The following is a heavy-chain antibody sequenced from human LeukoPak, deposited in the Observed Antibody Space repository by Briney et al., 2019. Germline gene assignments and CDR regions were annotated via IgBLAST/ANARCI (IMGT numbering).Heavy chain of an antibody. CDR1: GGSISSYY. CDR3: ARDRASGSGRKDRGFDY. J-gene: IGHJ4*02. CDR2: IYYSGST. Sequence: SETLSLTCTVSGGSISSYYWTWIRQPPGKGLEWIGYIYYSGSTNYNPSLKSRVTISVDTSKNQFSLKLSSVTAADTAVYYCARDRASGSGRKDRGFDYWGQGTLVTVSS. V-gene: IGHV4-59*01. D-gene: IGHD3-10*01.